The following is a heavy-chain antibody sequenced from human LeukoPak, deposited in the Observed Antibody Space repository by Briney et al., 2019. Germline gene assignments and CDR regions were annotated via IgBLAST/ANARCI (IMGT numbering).Heavy chain of an antibody. CDR2: IRYDGSNK. D-gene: IGHD3-10*01. CDR1: GFTFSSYG. J-gene: IGHJ4*02. Sequence: GGSLRLSCAASGFTFSSYGMHWVRQAPGKGLEWVAFIRYDGSNKYYADSVKGRFTISRDNSKNTLYLQMNSLRAEDTAVYYCAKYNYYGSGSSLDYWGQGTLVTVSS. V-gene: IGHV3-30*02. CDR3: AKYNYYGSGSSLDY.